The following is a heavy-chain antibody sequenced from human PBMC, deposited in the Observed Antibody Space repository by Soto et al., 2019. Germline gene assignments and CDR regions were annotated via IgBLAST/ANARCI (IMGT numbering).Heavy chain of an antibody. V-gene: IGHV3-48*03. Sequence: EVQLVESGGGLVQPGGSLRLSCAASGFTFSSYEMNWVRQAPGKGLEWVSYISSSGSTIYYADSVKGRFTISRDNAKNSLYLQMNSLRAEDTAVYYCARATPMVRGVAAFRYYYGMDVWGQGTTVTVSS. D-gene: IGHD3-10*01. CDR1: GFTFSSYE. CDR2: ISSSGSTI. J-gene: IGHJ6*02. CDR3: ARATPMVRGVAAFRYYYGMDV.